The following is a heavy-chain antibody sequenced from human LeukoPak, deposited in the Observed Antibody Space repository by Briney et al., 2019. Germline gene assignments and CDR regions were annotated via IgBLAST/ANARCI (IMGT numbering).Heavy chain of an antibody. V-gene: IGHV3-73*01. Sequence: GGSLRLSCAASGFTFSGSAMHWVRQASVKGLEWVGRIRSKANSYATAYAASVKGRFTISREDSKNTAYLQMNSLKTEDTAVYYCTSRRPTGGKGDYYYYYGMDVWGQGTTVTVSS. J-gene: IGHJ6*02. CDR2: IRSKANSYAT. CDR1: GFTFSGSA. D-gene: IGHD7-27*01. CDR3: TSRRPTGGKGDYYYYYGMDV.